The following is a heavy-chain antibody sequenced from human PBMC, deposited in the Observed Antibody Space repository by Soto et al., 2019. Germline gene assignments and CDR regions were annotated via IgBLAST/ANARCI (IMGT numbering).Heavy chain of an antibody. J-gene: IGHJ3*02. CDR2: IKQDGSEK. Sequence: EVQLVESGGGLVQPGGSLRLSCAASGFTFSDYWMSWVRQAPGKGLEWVANIKQDGSEKYYVDSVKGRFTMSRDNAKNSLYLQMNSLRAEDTAVYYCTSDRFGVPLGIWGQGTMVTVSS. CDR3: TSDRFGVPLGI. D-gene: IGHD3-10*01. V-gene: IGHV3-7*04. CDR1: GFTFSDYW.